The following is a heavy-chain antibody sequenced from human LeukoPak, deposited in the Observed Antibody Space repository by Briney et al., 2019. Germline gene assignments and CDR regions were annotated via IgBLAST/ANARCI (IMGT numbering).Heavy chain of an antibody. Sequence: PGGSLRLSCAASGFTFSSYAMSWVRQAPGKGLEWVSAISGSGGSTYYADSVKGRFTISRDNAKNSLYLQMNSLRAEDTAVYYCARGATGESGMNWGQGTLVTVSS. CDR3: ARGATGESGMN. V-gene: IGHV3-23*01. J-gene: IGHJ4*02. D-gene: IGHD7-27*01. CDR1: GFTFSSYA. CDR2: ISGSGGST.